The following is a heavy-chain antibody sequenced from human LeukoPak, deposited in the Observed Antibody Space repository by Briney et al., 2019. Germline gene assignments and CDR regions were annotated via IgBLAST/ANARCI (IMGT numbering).Heavy chain of an antibody. CDR1: GFTFSSYG. CDR2: INSDGSST. Sequence: GGSLRLSCAASGFTFSSYGMHWVRQAPGKGLEWVSRINSDGSSTSYADPVKGRFTISRDNAKNTLYLQMNSLRAEDTAVYYCARDPVYYDFWSGYEYFDYWGQGTLVTVSS. V-gene: IGHV3-74*01. J-gene: IGHJ4*02. D-gene: IGHD3-3*01. CDR3: ARDPVYYDFWSGYEYFDY.